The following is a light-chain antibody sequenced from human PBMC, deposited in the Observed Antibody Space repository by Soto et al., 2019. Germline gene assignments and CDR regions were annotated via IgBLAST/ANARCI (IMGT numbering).Light chain of an antibody. Sequence: EIVLTQSPGTLSLSPGERATLSCRGSQSVSSSYLAWYQQKPGQAPRLLIYGASTRATGIPARFSGSWSGTECTLTISSLQSEDVTVYYCQQYNNWPITFVQGTRLEI. V-gene: IGKV3-15*01. CDR1: QSVSSSY. J-gene: IGKJ5*01. CDR3: QQYNNWPIT. CDR2: GAS.